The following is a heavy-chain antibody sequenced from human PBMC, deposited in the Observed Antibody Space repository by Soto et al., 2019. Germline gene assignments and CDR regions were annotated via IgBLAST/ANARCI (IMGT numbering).Heavy chain of an antibody. CDR3: ARVYFSCGSCCSGLDAFDI. CDR2: IKQDGSEK. J-gene: IGHJ3*02. Sequence: EVQLVESGGGLVQPGGSLRLSCAASGFTFSSDWMSWVRQAPGKGLEWVANIKQDGSEKYYVDSVKGRFTISRDNAKSSLYLQMNSLRAEDTAVYYCARVYFSCGSCCSGLDAFDIWGQGTMVTVSS. V-gene: IGHV3-7*01. CDR1: GFTFSSDW. D-gene: IGHD2-15*01.